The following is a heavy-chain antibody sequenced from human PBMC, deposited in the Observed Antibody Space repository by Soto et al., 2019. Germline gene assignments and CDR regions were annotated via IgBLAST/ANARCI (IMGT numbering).Heavy chain of an antibody. D-gene: IGHD2-15*01. J-gene: IGHJ4*02. V-gene: IGHV1-46*01. CDR3: ARVRGGGSEYFFDY. Sequence: ASVKVSCKASGYTFTRYNVHWVRQAPGQGLEWMAIINPSGGTTYYVQKFEGRVTLATDTSTSTVYMELSSLRSDDTAVYYCARVRGGGSEYFFDYWGQGTLVTVSS. CDR2: INPSGGTT. CDR1: GYTFTRYN.